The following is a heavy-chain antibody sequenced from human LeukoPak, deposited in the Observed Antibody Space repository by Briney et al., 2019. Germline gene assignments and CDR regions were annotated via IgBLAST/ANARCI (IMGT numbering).Heavy chain of an antibody. Sequence: GGSLRLSCAASGFMFSSYSMNWVRQAPGKGLEWVSSISGSSTYIYYADAVKGRFTISRDNAKDSLYLQMNSLRAEDTAVYYCANSGYGRVNYFDLWGRGTLVTVSS. CDR3: ANSGYGRVNYFDL. CDR2: ISGSSTYI. CDR1: GFMFSSYS. V-gene: IGHV3-21*01. J-gene: IGHJ2*01. D-gene: IGHD5-12*01.